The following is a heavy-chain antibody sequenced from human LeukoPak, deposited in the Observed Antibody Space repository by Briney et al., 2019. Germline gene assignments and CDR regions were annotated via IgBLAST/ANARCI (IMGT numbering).Heavy chain of an antibody. J-gene: IGHJ4*02. CDR2: INPNSGGT. Sequence: ASVKVPCKASGYTFTGYYMHWVRQAPGQGLEWMGRINPNSGGTNYAQKFQGRVTITRDTSISTAYMELSRLRSDDTAVYYCARARGLRYFDWGDYFDYWGQGTLVTVSS. CDR1: GYTFTGYY. D-gene: IGHD3-9*01. CDR3: ARARGLRYFDWGDYFDY. V-gene: IGHV1-2*06.